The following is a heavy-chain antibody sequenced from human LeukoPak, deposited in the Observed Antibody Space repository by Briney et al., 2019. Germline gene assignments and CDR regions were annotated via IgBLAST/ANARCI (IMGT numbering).Heavy chain of an antibody. Sequence: SETLSLTCAVYGGSFSGYYWSRIRQPPGKGLEWIGEINHSGSTNYNPSLKSRVTISVDTSKNQFSLKLSSVTAADTAVYYCARGALPNKGVNPGLDNWGQETLSPSPQ. V-gene: IGHV4-34*01. CDR2: INHSGST. CDR1: GGSFSGYY. D-gene: IGHD2-8*01. J-gene: IGHJ4*02. CDR3: ARGALPNKGVNPGLDN.